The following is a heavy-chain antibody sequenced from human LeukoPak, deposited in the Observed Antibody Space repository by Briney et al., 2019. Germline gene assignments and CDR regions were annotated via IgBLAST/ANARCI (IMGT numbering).Heavy chain of an antibody. D-gene: IGHD3-9*01. CDR1: GGSISSYY. CDR2: IYTSGST. J-gene: IGHJ3*02. CDR3: ARGEVLRYFDWLFTDAFDI. V-gene: IGHV4-4*07. Sequence: ASQTLSLTCTVSGGSISSYYWSWIRQPAGKGLEWIGRIYTSGSTNYNPSLKSRVTMSVDTSKNQFSLKLSSVTAADTAVYYCARGEVLRYFDWLFTDAFDIWGQGTMVTVSS.